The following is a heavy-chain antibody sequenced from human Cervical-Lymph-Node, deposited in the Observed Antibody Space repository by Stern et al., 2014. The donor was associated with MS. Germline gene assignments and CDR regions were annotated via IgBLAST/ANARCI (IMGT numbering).Heavy chain of an antibody. CDR1: GFTFSSYG. CDR3: AILDDDY. V-gene: IGHV3-30*03. CDR2: ISYDGSNK. J-gene: IGHJ4*02. Sequence: QVQLVQSGGGVVQPGRSLRLSCAASGFTFSSYGMHWVRQAPGKGLEWVAVISYDGSNKYYADSVKGRFTISRDNSKNTLYLQMNSLRAEDTAVYYCAILDDDYWGQGTLVTVSS. D-gene: IGHD3-3*02.